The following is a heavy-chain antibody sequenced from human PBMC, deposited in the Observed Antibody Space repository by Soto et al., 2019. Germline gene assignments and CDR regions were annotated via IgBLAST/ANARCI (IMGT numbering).Heavy chain of an antibody. Sequence: SETLSLTCAVSGGSISSGGYSWSWIRQPPGKGLEWIGYIYHSGSTYYNPSLKSRVTISVDRSKNQFSLKLSSVTAADTAVYYCAREADRGTLDHWGQGPLVTVSS. D-gene: IGHD1-1*01. J-gene: IGHJ4*02. CDR2: IYHSGST. CDR3: AREADRGTLDH. CDR1: GGSISSGGYS. V-gene: IGHV4-30-2*01.